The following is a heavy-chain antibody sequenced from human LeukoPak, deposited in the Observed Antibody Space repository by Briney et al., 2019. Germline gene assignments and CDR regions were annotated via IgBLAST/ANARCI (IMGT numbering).Heavy chain of an antibody. V-gene: IGHV1-24*01. CDR1: GYTLTELS. CDR2: FDPEDGET. CDR3: ATEELRRVVVPAAMCVY. D-gene: IGHD2-2*01. J-gene: IGHJ4*02. Sequence: ASVKVSCNVSGYTLTELSMHWVRQAPGKGIEWMGGFDPEDGETIYAQKFQGRVTMTEDTSTDTAYMELSSLRSEDTAVYYCATEELRRVVVPAAMCVYWGQGTLVTVSS.